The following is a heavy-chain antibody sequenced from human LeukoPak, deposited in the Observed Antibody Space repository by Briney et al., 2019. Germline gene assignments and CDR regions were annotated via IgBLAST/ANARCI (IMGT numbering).Heavy chain of an antibody. CDR3: AKKPQDYINYYFDY. Sequence: GGSLRLSCAASGFTFSSNAMSWVRQAPGKGLEWVSAISGSGGNTYYADSVKGRFTISRDNSKNTLYLQMNSLRAEDTAVYYCAKKPQDYINYYFDYWGQGTLVTVSS. J-gene: IGHJ4*02. V-gene: IGHV3-23*01. CDR1: GFTFSSNA. CDR2: ISGSGGNT. D-gene: IGHD4-11*01.